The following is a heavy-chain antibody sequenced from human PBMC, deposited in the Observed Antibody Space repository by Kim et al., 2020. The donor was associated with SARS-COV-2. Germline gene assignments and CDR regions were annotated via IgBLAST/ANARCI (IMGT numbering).Heavy chain of an antibody. V-gene: IGHV3-33*01. D-gene: IGHD2-2*01. Sequence: GGSLRLSCAASGFTFSSYGMHWVRQAPGKGLEWVAVIWYDGSNKYYADSVKGRFTISRDNSKNTLYLQMNSLRAEDTAVYYCARDLTVVVPAADDYFDYWGQGTLVTVSS. CDR3: ARDLTVVVPAADDYFDY. J-gene: IGHJ4*02. CDR2: IWYDGSNK. CDR1: GFTFSSYG.